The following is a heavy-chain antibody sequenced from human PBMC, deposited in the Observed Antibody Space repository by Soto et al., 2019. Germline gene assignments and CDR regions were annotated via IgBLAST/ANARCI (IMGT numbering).Heavy chain of an antibody. CDR2: ISISRSYI. Sequence: GGSLRLSCAASGFTFRSYSMNWVRQAPGKGLEWVSSISISRSYIYYADSVKVRFTISRDNAKNSLYMQMNSLRAEDTAVYYCARIFGGYGIFDYWGQGTLVTVSS. V-gene: IGHV3-21*01. CDR3: ARIFGGYGIFDY. CDR1: GFTFRSYS. D-gene: IGHD5-12*01. J-gene: IGHJ4*02.